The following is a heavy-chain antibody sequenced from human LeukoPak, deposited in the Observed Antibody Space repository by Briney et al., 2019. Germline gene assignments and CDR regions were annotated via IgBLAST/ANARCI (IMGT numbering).Heavy chain of an antibody. D-gene: IGHD3-22*01. CDR1: GGSFSGYY. CDR2: INHSGST. Sequence: PSETLSLTCAVYGGSFSGYYWRWIRQPPGKGLEWIGEINHSGSTNYNPSLKSRVTISVDTSKNQFSLKLSSVTAADTAVYYCARGHYYDSSGYYYVLPYYLDYWGQGTLVTVSS. CDR3: ARGHYYDSSGYYYVLPYYLDY. V-gene: IGHV4-34*01. J-gene: IGHJ4*02.